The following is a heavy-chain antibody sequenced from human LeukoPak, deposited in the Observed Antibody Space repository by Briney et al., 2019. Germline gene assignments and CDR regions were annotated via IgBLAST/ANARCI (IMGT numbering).Heavy chain of an antibody. CDR3: ARATDYYDSSGYYFDY. CDR2: IIPIFGTA. D-gene: IGHD3-22*01. J-gene: IGHJ4*02. Sequence: SVKVSCKASGGTFSSYAISWVRQAPGQGLEWMGGIIPIFGTANYAQKFQGRVTITADESTSTAYVELSSLRSEDTAVYYCARATDYYDSSGYYFDYWGQGTLVTVSS. CDR1: GGTFSSYA. V-gene: IGHV1-69*13.